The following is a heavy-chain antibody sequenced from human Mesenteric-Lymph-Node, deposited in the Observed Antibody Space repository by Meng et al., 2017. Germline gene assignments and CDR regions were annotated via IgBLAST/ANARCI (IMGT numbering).Heavy chain of an antibody. CDR3: ARPIAAAGWFDP. V-gene: IGHV4-30-4*01. D-gene: IGHD6-13*01. Sequence: QVQLQESGPGLVKPSQTLSLTCTVSGGSISSSNYYWSWIRQPPGKGLEWSGHIYNSGSTYYNPSLKSRVTISVDTSKNQFSLKLSSVTAADTAVYYCARPIAAAGWFDPWGQGTLVTVSS. CDR2: IYNSGST. CDR1: GGSISSSNYY. J-gene: IGHJ5*02.